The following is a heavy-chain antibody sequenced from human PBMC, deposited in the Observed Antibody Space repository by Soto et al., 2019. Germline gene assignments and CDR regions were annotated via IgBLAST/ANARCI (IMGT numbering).Heavy chain of an antibody. CDR3: ARDPGYSGFDFDY. V-gene: IGHV3-33*01. CDR1: GFTFSSHA. J-gene: IGHJ4*02. CDR2: IWYDGSKK. Sequence: GGSLRLSCAASGFTFSSHAMHWVRQAPGKGLEWVAVIWYDGSKKYYGDSVKGRFTVARDDSKSTLSLQMNSLRVEDTAVYYCARDPGYSGFDFDYWGQGTLVTVSS. D-gene: IGHD5-12*01.